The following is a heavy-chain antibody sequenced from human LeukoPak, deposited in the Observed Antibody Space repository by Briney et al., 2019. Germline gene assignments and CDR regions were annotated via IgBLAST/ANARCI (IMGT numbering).Heavy chain of an antibody. CDR3: ARNRLLVTPPDWFDP. V-gene: IGHV1-69*05. CDR1: GGTFSSYA. J-gene: IGHJ5*02. D-gene: IGHD3-3*01. Sequence: SVKVSCKASGGTFSSYAISWVRQAPGQGLEWMGGIVPIFGTANYAQKFQGRVTITTDESTSTAYMELSSLRSEDTAVYYCARNRLLVTPPDWFDPWGQGTLVTVSS. CDR2: IVPIFGTA.